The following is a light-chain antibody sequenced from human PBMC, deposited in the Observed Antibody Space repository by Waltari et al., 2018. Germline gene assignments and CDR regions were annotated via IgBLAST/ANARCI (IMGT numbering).Light chain of an antibody. J-gene: IGLJ2*01. Sequence: SSDLTQPPSVSVAPGQTASLICSGATLANKYAYRYQQKPGQAPVLVIFKDTERPSGIPHRFSGSNSGATVTLTITGVQAEDEADYYCQSADSANTPHVLFGGGTKLTVL. V-gene: IGLV3-25*03. CDR3: QSADSANTPHVL. CDR1: TLANKY. CDR2: KDT.